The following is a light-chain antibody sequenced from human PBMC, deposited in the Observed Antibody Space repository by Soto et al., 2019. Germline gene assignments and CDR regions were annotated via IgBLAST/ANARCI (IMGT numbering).Light chain of an antibody. J-gene: IGLJ2*01. V-gene: IGLV2-14*01. CDR1: SSDVGGYNY. Sequence: QYALTQPASVSGSPGQSITISCTGTSSDVGGYNYVSWYQRHPGKAPKLIIYDVSNRPSGVSNRFSGSKSGSTASLTISGLQAEDEADYYCSSYTSSTTAVFGGGTKLTVL. CDR2: DVS. CDR3: SSYTSSTTAV.